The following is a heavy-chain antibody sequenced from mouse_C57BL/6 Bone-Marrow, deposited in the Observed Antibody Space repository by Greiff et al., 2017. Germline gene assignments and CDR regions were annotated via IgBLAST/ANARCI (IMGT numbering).Heavy chain of an antibody. V-gene: IGHV1-50*01. D-gene: IGHD4-1*01. CDR1: GYTFTSYW. J-gene: IGHJ2*01. CDR2: IDPSDSYT. CDR3: AREGSNWYFDY. Sequence: QVQLQQPGAELVKPGASVKLSCKASGYTFTSYWMQWVKQRPGQGLEWIGEIDPSDSYTNYNQKFKGKATLTVDTSSSTAYMQLSSLTSEDSAVYYCAREGSNWYFDYWGQGTTLTVSS.